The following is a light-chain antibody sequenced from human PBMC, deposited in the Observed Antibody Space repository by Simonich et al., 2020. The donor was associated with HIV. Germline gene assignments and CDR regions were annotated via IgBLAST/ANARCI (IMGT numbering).Light chain of an antibody. CDR1: QSVLYNSNNKNY. Sequence: DIVMTQSPDSLAVSLGERATINCKSSQSVLYNSNNKNYLAWYQQKPGQPPKLLIYWACTRESGVPDRFSASGSGTDFTLTISILQAEDVAIYYCQQYYSTPPTFGQGTKVEIK. CDR3: QQYYSTPPT. J-gene: IGKJ1*01. CDR2: WAC. V-gene: IGKV4-1*01.